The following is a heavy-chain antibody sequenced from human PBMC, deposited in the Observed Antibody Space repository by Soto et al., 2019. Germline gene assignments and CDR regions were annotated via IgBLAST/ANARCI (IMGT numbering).Heavy chain of an antibody. CDR2: TYYRSKWYN. CDR3: ARGPDIVVVPAAHFDY. Sequence: SQTLSLTCAISGDSASSNSAAWNWIRQSPSRGLEWLGRTYYRSKWYNDYAVSVKSRITINPDTSKNQFSLQLNSVTPEDTAVYYCARGPDIVVVPAAHFDYWGQGTLVTVSS. CDR1: GDSASSNSAA. D-gene: IGHD2-2*01. J-gene: IGHJ4*02. V-gene: IGHV6-1*01.